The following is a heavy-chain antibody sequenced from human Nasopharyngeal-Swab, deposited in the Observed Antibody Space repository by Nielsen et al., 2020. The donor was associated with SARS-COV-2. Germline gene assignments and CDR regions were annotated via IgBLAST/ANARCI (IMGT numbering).Heavy chain of an antibody. CDR3: AKDGALDYGLDY. D-gene: IGHD4-17*01. CDR2: ISYDGSNK. J-gene: IGHJ4*02. CDR1: GFTFSSYG. Sequence: GESLKISCAASGFTFSSYGVHWVRQAPGKGLEWVAVISYDGSNKYYADSVKGRFTISRDNSKNTLYLQMNSLRAEDTAVYYCAKDGALDYGLDYWGQGTLVTVSS. V-gene: IGHV3-30*18.